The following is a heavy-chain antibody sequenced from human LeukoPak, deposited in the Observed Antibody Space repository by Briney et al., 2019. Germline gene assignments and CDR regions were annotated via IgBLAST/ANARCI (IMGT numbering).Heavy chain of an antibody. Sequence: GGSLRLSCAASGFTFSRYWMSWVRQAPGKGLEWVANIKQDGSEKYYVDSVKGRFTISRDSAKNSLYLQVNSLRAEDSAVYYCASTTISPVGGMDVWGQGTTVTASS. CDR2: IKQDGSEK. CDR1: GFTFSRYW. D-gene: IGHD2/OR15-2a*01. J-gene: IGHJ6*02. V-gene: IGHV3-7*05. CDR3: ASTTISPVGGMDV.